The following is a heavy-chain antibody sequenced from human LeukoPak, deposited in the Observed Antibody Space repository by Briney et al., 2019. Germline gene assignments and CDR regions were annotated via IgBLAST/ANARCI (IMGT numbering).Heavy chain of an antibody. CDR1: GGSISSSSYY. V-gene: IGHV4-39*01. CDR3: ARQGSTMDLYYHYMDV. J-gene: IGHJ6*03. D-gene: IGHD3-10*01. CDR2: IYYSGST. Sequence: SETLSLSCTDSGGSISSSSYYWGSIRQPPGKGLEWIGSIYYSGSTYYNPSLKSRVTISVDTSKNQFSLKLSSVTAADTAVYYCARQGSTMDLYYHYMDVWGKGTTVTVSS.